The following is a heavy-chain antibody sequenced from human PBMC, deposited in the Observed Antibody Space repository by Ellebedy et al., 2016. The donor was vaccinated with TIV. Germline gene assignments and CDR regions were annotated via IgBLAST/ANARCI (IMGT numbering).Heavy chain of an antibody. CDR1: GFTFRSYG. D-gene: IGHD6-6*01. J-gene: IGHJ4*02. CDR3: ARDSEDSSIYFDH. Sequence: GGSLRLSXAASGFTFRSYGMHWVRQAPGKGLEWLAVISKDGSQQFQADSVKGRFTVSRDNSKRTLFLQMHNLRRDDTAVYFCARDSEDSSIYFDHWGRGDLVTVSS. V-gene: IGHV3-30*03. CDR2: ISKDGSQQ.